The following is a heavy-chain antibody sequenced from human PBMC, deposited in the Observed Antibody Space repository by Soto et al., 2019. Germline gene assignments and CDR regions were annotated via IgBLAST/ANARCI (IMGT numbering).Heavy chain of an antibody. CDR2: IYYSGST. CDR3: ARYYDFWSGSYYYGMDV. Sequence: SETLSLTCTVSGGSISSSSYYWGWIRQPPGKGLEWIGSIYYSGSTYYNPSLKSRVTISVDTSKNQFSLKLSSVTAADTAVYYCARYYDFWSGSYYYGMDVWGQGTTVT. V-gene: IGHV4-39*01. D-gene: IGHD3-3*01. J-gene: IGHJ6*02. CDR1: GGSISSSSYY.